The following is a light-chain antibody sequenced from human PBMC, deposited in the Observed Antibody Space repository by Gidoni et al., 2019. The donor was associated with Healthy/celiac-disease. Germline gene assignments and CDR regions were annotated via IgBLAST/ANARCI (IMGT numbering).Light chain of an antibody. J-gene: IGLJ3*02. Sequence: SVLTQPPSASGTPGQRVTISCSGSSSNIGSNYVYWYQQLPGTAPKHLIYRNNQRPSGVPDRFSGSLAISGLRSEDEADYYCAAWDDSLSGWVFGGGTKLTVL. V-gene: IGLV1-47*01. CDR2: RNN. CDR3: AAWDDSLSGWV. CDR1: SSNIGSNY.